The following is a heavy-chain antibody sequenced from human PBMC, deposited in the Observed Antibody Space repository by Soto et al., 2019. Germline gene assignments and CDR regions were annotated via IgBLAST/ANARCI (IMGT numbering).Heavy chain of an antibody. CDR1: GGSISSYY. D-gene: IGHD4-17*01. CDR3: ARAGDYGDWDFDY. Sequence: PSETLSLTVTVSGGSISSYYWSWIRQPPGKGLESIGYIYYTGSTNYIPSLKSRVTISVDTSKNQFSLKLSSVTAADTAVYYCARAGDYGDWDFDYWGQGALVTVSS. CDR2: IYYTGST. J-gene: IGHJ4*02. V-gene: IGHV4-59*01.